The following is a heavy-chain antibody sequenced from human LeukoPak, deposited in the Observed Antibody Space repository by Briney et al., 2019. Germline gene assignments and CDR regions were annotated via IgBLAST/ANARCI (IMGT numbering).Heavy chain of an antibody. D-gene: IGHD3-22*01. CDR2: VVPMSGTA. Sequence: SVKVSCKASGGTFSGYGTNWVRQAPGQGLEWMGRVVPMSGTANYAQKFQGRVTITTDESTSTAYMELTSLRSGDTAVYYCARDFYYDTSGGGLTWGQGTMVTVSS. J-gene: IGHJ3*01. CDR1: GGTFSGYG. V-gene: IGHV1-69*05. CDR3: ARDFYYDTSGGGLT.